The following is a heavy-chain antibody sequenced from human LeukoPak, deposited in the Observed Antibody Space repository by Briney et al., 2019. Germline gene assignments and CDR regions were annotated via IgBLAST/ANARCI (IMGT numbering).Heavy chain of an antibody. J-gene: IGHJ4*02. CDR3: AKDGRGARGTFDY. CDR1: GFTFSSFF. D-gene: IGHD3-10*01. CDR2: VTGNTATT. V-gene: IGHV3-23*01. Sequence: QPGGSLRLSCAASGFTFSSFFMTWVRQAPGKGLEWVSGVTGNTATTSYADSVKGRFTISRDNSKNTLYLQMNSLRAEDTAVYYCAKDGRGARGTFDYWGQGTLVTVSS.